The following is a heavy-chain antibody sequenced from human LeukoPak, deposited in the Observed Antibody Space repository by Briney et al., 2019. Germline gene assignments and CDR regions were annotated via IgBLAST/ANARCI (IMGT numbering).Heavy chain of an antibody. CDR1: GFTVSTNY. V-gene: IGHV3-66*02. CDR2: LYSGGGT. Sequence: GGSLRLSCVASGFTVSTNYMSWVRQAPGKGPEWVSLLYSGGGTYYADSVKGRFTISRDNSKNTLYLQMNSLRPEDTAVYYCASRDDFWSGYYFDIWGQGTMVTVSS. J-gene: IGHJ3*02. CDR3: ASRDDFWSGYYFDI. D-gene: IGHD3-3*01.